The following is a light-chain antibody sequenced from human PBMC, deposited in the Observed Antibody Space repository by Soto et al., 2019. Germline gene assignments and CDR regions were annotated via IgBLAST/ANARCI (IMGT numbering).Light chain of an antibody. CDR1: QSVSSNY. Sequence: EIVLTQSPGTLSLSPGERATLSCRASQSVSSNYLAWYQQKPGQAPRLLMYGASSRATGIPDRFSGSGSGTDFTLTISRLEPEDFAVYSCQQYGTSPVTFGGGTKVELK. V-gene: IGKV3-20*01. CDR3: QQYGTSPVT. CDR2: GAS. J-gene: IGKJ4*01.